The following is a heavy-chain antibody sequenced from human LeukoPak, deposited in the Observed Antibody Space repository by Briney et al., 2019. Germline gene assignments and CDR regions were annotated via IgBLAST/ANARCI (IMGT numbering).Heavy chain of an antibody. J-gene: IGHJ4*02. V-gene: IGHV1-24*01. CDR1: GYTLTELS. CDR2: FDPEDGET. D-gene: IGHD2-15*01. Sequence: ASVRVSCKVSGYTLTELSMHWVRQAPGKGLEWMGGFDPEDGETIYAQRFQGRVTMTEDTSTGTAYMELSRLTSDDTAVYYCARAMFCSGGSCEVTTLDCWGQGTLVTASS. CDR3: ARAMFCSGGSCEVTTLDC.